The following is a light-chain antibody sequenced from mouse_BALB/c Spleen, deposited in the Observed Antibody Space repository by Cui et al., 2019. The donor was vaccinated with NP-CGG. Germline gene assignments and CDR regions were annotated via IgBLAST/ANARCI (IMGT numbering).Light chain of an antibody. V-gene: IGLV1*01. Sequence: QAVVTQESALTTSPGETVTLTCRSSTGAVTTSNYANWVQEKPDHLFTGLIGGTNNRAPGVPARFSGSLIGDKAAITITGAQTEDEAIYFSIIFGSGTKVTVL. J-gene: IGLJ3*01. CDR1: TGAVTTSNY. CDR2: GTN. CDR3: II.